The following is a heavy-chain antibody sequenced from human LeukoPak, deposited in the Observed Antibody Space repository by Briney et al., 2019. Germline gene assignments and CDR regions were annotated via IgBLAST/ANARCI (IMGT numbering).Heavy chain of an antibody. D-gene: IGHD3-9*01. V-gene: IGHV3-53*01. CDR1: GFTLSSNY. CDR2: IYSGGST. Sequence: PVGSPRLSCAAPGFTLSSNYMSAVRQAPGKGVERGSVIYSGGSTSYSDSMKGRFAISRDNSKNTLYLQMKSLSAEETALYYCTRRARRTLRYFDWLSAFAGWGQGTLVT. CDR3: TRRARRTLRYFDWLSAFAG. J-gene: IGHJ4*02.